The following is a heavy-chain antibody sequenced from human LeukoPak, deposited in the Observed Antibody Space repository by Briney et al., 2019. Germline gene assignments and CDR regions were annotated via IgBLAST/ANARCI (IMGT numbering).Heavy chain of an antibody. D-gene: IGHD3-22*01. CDR3: ARGSEDYDSSGYYYDLGDY. Sequence: GGSLRLSCAASGFTFSSYGMHWVRQAPGKGLEWVAVISYEGNHKYYADSVKGRFTISRDNSKNKQYLQMNSLRAEDTAVYYCARGSEDYDSSGYYYDLGDYWGQGALVTVSS. V-gene: IGHV3-30*19. J-gene: IGHJ4*02. CDR1: GFTFSSYG. CDR2: ISYEGNHK.